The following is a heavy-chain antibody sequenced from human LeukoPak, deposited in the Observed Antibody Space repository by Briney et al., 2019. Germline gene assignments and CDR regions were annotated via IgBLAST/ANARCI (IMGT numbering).Heavy chain of an antibody. Sequence: SETLSLTCTGSGVSISSYDWSWIRQPPGKGLEWIGYTYYSGSTNYNPSLKIRITISVDTYKNQFSLKLSSVTAADTAVYYCARGTLDIYYYYGMDVWGQGTTVTVSS. CDR1: GVSISSYD. CDR2: TYYSGST. D-gene: IGHD1-1*01. V-gene: IGHV4-59*01. J-gene: IGHJ6*02. CDR3: ARGTLDIYYYYGMDV.